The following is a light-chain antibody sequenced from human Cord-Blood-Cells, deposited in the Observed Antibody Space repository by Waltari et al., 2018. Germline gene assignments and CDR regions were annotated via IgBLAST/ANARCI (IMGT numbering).Light chain of an antibody. J-gene: IGLJ3*02. Sequence: QSALTQPASVSGSPGQSITISCTGTSSADGGSSYLSCYQQHPGKAPKPMIYDVSNQPSGVSNRFSGSKSGNTASLTISGLQAEDEADYYCSSYTSSSRVFGGGTKLTVL. CDR1: SSADGGSSY. V-gene: IGLV2-14*01. CDR3: SSYTSSSRV. CDR2: DVS.